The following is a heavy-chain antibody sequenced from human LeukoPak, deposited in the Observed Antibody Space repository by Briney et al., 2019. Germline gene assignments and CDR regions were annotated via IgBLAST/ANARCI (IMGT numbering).Heavy chain of an antibody. Sequence: GSLRLSCAASGFTVSSNYMSWVRQAPGKGLEWVSVIYSGGSTYYADSVKGRFTISRDNSKNTLYLQMNSLRAEDTAVYYCARGGSGSYGAYYYYGMDVWGQGTTVTVSS. CDR2: IYSGGST. J-gene: IGHJ6*02. CDR3: ARGGSGSYGAYYYYGMDV. CDR1: GFTVSSNY. D-gene: IGHD1-26*01. V-gene: IGHV3-53*01.